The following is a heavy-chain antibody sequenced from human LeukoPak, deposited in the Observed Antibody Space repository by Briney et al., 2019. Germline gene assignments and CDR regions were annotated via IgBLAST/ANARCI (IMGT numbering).Heavy chain of an antibody. CDR3: AHTDYGDYIFDY. J-gene: IGHJ4*02. V-gene: IGHV2-5*02. CDR2: IYWDDDK. Sequence: SGPTLVNPTQTVTLTCTFSGFSLSTSGVGVGWIRQPPGKALQWLALIYWDDDKRYSPSLKSRLTITKDTSKNQVVLTMTNMDPVDTATYYCAHTDYGDYIFDYWGQGTLDTVSS. D-gene: IGHD4-17*01. CDR1: GFSLSTSGVG.